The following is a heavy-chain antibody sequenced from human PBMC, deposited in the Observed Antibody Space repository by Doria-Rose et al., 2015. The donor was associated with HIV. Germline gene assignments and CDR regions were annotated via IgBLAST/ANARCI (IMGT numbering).Heavy chain of an antibody. V-gene: IGHV2-26*01. CDR2: IFSDDER. Sequence: QESGPVLVKPTETLTLTCTVSGVSLSSPGMGVSWIRQPPGKALEWLANIFSDDERSYKTSLKSRPTISRGTSKSQVVLTMTDMDPADTATYYCARIKSSRWYHKYYFDFWGQGTLVIVSA. CDR3: ARIKSSRWYHKYYFDF. J-gene: IGHJ4*02. D-gene: IGHD6-13*01. CDR1: GVSLSSPGMG.